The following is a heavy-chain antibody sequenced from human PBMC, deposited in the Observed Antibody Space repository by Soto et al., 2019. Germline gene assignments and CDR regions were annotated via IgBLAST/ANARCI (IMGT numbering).Heavy chain of an antibody. Sequence: GASLKISFKGSGYSCTSYWIGWGRQMPGKGLEWMGIIYPGDSDTRYSPSFQGQVTISADKSLRTAYLQWTSLKASDTALYYCARTRSFTLGFYYDGMDVWGQGTTVTVSS. J-gene: IGHJ6*02. CDR2: IYPGDSDT. D-gene: IGHD6-6*01. CDR1: GYSCTSYW. V-gene: IGHV5-51*01. CDR3: ARTRSFTLGFYYDGMDV.